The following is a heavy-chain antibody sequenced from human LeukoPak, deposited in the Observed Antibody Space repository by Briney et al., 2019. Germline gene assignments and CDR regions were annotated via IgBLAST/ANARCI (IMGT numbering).Heavy chain of an antibody. CDR3: ARGPTRSITILGVVIEDGMDV. V-gene: IGHV4-59*01. CDR1: GGSISSYY. J-gene: IGHJ6*02. CDR2: IYYSGST. D-gene: IGHD3-3*01. Sequence: SETLSLTCTVSGGSISSYYWSWIRQPPGKGLEWIGYIYYSGSTNYNPSLKSRVTISVDTSKNQFSLKLSSVTAADTAVYYCARGPTRSITILGVVIEDGMDVWGQGTTVTVSS.